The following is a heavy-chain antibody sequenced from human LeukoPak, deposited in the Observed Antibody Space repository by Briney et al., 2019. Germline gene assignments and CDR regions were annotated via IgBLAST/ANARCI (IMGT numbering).Heavy chain of an antibody. D-gene: IGHD6-25*01. CDR3: AREYSSVYYYYYMDV. J-gene: IGHJ6*03. Sequence: ASVKVSCKASGYTFTNYDINWVRQATGQGLEWMGWMNPHSGNTGYAQKFQGRVTMTRNTSISTAYMELSSLRSEDTAVYYCAREYSSVYYYYYMDVWGKGTTVTVSS. CDR2: MNPHSGNT. V-gene: IGHV1-8*01. CDR1: GYTFTNYD.